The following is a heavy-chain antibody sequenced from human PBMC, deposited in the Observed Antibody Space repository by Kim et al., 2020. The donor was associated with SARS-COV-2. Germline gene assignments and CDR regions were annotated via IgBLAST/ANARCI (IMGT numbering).Heavy chain of an antibody. Sequence: DAGKGRLTTSKDNSKNTLYLQMNSLRAEDTAVYYCAKKTDGIRGFPRYWGQGTLVTVSS. J-gene: IGHJ4*02. V-gene: IGHV3-23*01. D-gene: IGHD3-10*01. CDR3: AKKTDGIRGFPRY.